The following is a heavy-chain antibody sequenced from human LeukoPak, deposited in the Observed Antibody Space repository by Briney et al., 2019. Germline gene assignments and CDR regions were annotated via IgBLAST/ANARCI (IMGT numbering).Heavy chain of an antibody. CDR2: IWYDGSNK. J-gene: IGHJ4*02. CDR3: ARGAHYGGNSPDY. D-gene: IGHD4-23*01. Sequence: GRSLRLSCAASGFNFGSYAMHWVRQAPDKGLQWVAVIWYDGSNKYYADSVKGRFTISRDNSKSTVFLQMNCLRIEDTGVYYCARGAHYGGNSPDYWGQGTLVTVSS. CDR1: GFNFGSYA. V-gene: IGHV3-30*04.